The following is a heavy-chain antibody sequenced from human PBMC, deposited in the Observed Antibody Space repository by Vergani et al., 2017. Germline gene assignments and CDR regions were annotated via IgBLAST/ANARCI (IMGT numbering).Heavy chain of an antibody. CDR3: ARAARAYGDYRGKKNAFDI. D-gene: IGHD4-17*01. J-gene: IGHJ3*02. CDR1: GGSFSGYY. V-gene: IGHV4-34*01. Sequence: QVQLQQWGAGLLKPSETLSLTCAVYGGSFSGYYWSWIRQPTGKGLEWIGEINHSGSTNYNPSLKSRVTISVDTSKNQFSLKLSSVTAADTAVYYCARAARAYGDYRGKKNAFDIWGQGTMVTVSS. CDR2: INHSGST.